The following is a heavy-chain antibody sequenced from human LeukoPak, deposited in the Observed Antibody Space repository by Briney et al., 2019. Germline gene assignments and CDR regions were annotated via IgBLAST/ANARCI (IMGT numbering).Heavy chain of an antibody. D-gene: IGHD6-19*01. CDR3: ARGGAEAPPLPIDY. V-gene: IGHV4-59*01. J-gene: IGHJ4*02. Sequence: SETLSLTCTVSGGSISSYYWSWIRQPPGKGLEWIGYIYYSGSTNYNPSLKSRVTISVDTSKNQFSLKLSSVTAADTAVYYCARGGAEAPPLPIDYWGQGTLVTVSS. CDR1: GGSISSYY. CDR2: IYYSGST.